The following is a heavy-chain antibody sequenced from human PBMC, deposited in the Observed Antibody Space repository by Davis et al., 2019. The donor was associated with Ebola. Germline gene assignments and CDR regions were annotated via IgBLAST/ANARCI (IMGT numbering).Heavy chain of an antibody. J-gene: IGHJ6*02. Sequence: GESLKISCAASGFTFSNYSMNWFRQAPGKGLEWVSSISSNSRATYYADSLKGRFTISRDNAKSSLYLQMNSLRDEDTGVYFCARDNYISAFYYYYFMDVWGQGTTVTVSS. CDR1: GFTFSNYS. CDR3: ARDNYISAFYYYYFMDV. V-gene: IGHV3-21*01. CDR2: ISSNSRAT. D-gene: IGHD1-7*01.